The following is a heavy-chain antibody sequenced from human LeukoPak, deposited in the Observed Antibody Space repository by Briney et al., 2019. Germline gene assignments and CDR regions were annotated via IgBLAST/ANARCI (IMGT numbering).Heavy chain of an antibody. Sequence: ASVKVSCKASGYTSTSYDINWVRQATGQGLEWMGWMNPNSGNTGYAQKFQGRVTITRNTSISTAYMELSSLRSEDTAVYYCASGGWNYYDSSGLIAFDIWGQGTMVTVSS. J-gene: IGHJ3*02. CDR2: MNPNSGNT. CDR1: GYTSTSYD. CDR3: ASGGWNYYDSSGLIAFDI. V-gene: IGHV1-8*02. D-gene: IGHD3-22*01.